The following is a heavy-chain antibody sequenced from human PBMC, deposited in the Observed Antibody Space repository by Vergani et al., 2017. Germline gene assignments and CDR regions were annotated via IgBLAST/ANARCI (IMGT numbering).Heavy chain of an antibody. Sequence: QVQLVESGGGLVKPGGSLRLSCAASGFTFSDYYMSWIRQAPGKGLEWVAVIWYDGTKKFYADSVKGRFTISRDNSKNTLSLLMNSLRAEDTAVYYCARDAADRSFGWLLTQKHYYYYMDVWGKGTTVTVSS. V-gene: IGHV3-33*08. CDR3: ARDAADRSFGWLLTQKHYYYYMDV. D-gene: IGHD3-9*01. CDR2: IWYDGTKK. J-gene: IGHJ6*03. CDR1: GFTFSDYY.